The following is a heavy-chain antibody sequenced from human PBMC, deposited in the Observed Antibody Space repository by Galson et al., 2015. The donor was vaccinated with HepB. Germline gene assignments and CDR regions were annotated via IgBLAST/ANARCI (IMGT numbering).Heavy chain of an antibody. CDR3: VRDPHFGNYFDF. V-gene: IGHV3-64D*06. CDR1: GFTFSIYT. J-gene: IGHJ4*02. Sequence: SLRLSCAASGFTFSIYTMHWVRQAPGKPLEYVSTITSNGDRTYYADSLKDRFTVSRDNSKSTLYLQMSSLRAEDTAVYHCVRDPHFGNYFDFWGQGTLVTVSS. D-gene: IGHD3-16*01. CDR2: ITSNGDRT.